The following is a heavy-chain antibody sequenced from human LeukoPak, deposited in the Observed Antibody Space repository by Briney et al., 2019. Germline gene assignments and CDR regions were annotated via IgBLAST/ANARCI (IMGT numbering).Heavy chain of an antibody. D-gene: IGHD2-15*01. CDR3: ASRHCSGGGCYFAGADPFDY. CDR2: IYSGGNI. Sequence: GGSLRLSCAASGLTVSSTYMSWVRQAPGKGLEWVSVIYSGGNIYYIDSVKGRFTISRDTSKNTLYLQMNSLRVEDTAVYFCASRHCSGGGCYFAGADPFDYWGQGTLVTVSS. CDR1: GLTVSSTY. V-gene: IGHV3-53*01. J-gene: IGHJ4*02.